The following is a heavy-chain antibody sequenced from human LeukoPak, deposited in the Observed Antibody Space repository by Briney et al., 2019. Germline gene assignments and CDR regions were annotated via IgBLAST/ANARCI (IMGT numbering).Heavy chain of an antibody. CDR1: GYTFTGYY. CDR3: ARGCRGDMTMQAMAGRNYYYYYMDV. V-gene: IGHV1-2*02. Sequence: ASVKVSCKASGYTFTGYYMHWVRQAPGQGLEWMGWINPNSGGTNYAQNFQGRVTLTRNTSMSTAYMELSSLRSEDTAVYYCARGCRGDMTMQAMAGRNYYYYYMDVWAEGTTVTVSS. CDR2: INPNSGGT. D-gene: IGHD3-3*01. J-gene: IGHJ6*03.